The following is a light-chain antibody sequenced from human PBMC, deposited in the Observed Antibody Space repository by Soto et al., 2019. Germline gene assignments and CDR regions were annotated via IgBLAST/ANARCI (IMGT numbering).Light chain of an antibody. J-gene: IGKJ5*01. Sequence: EIVLTQSPGTLSLSPGERATLSCRASQSVSSSYLAWYQQKPGQAPRLLIYGASSRATGIPDRFSGSGSGTDFTLTISRLEPEDFAVYYCKQYGSAPITFGSGTRLEIK. CDR3: KQYGSAPIT. CDR2: GAS. V-gene: IGKV3-20*01. CDR1: QSVSSSY.